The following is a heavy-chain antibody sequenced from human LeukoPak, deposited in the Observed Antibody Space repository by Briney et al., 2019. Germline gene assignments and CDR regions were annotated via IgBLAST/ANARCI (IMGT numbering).Heavy chain of an antibody. CDR1: GGSISTYY. V-gene: IGHV4-59*01. CDR2: IYYSGST. Sequence: SEPLSLTCTVSGGSISTYYWSWIRQPPGKGLEWIGYIYYSGSTNYNPSLKSRVTISVDTSKNQFSLKLSSVTAADTAVYYCARDYYGSGSYFEEEYYYYGMDVWGQGTTVTVSS. D-gene: IGHD3-10*01. CDR3: ARDYYGSGSYFEEEYYYYGMDV. J-gene: IGHJ6*02.